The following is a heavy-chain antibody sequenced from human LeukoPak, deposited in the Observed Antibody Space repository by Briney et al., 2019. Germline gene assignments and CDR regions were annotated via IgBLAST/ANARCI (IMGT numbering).Heavy chain of an antibody. V-gene: IGHV4-4*07. J-gene: IGHJ4*02. CDR3: ARGGYSGYDWDY. Sequence: PSETLSLTCTVPGGSISSYYWSWIRQPAGKGLEWIGRIYTSGITHHNPSLKSRVTMSVDTSKNQFSLKLSSVTAADTAVYYCARGGYSGYDWDYWGQGILVTVSS. CDR2: IYTSGIT. D-gene: IGHD5-12*01. CDR1: GGSISSYY.